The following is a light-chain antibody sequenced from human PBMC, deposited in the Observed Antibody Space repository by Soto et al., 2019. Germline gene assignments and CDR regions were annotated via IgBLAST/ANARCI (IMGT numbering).Light chain of an antibody. CDR2: DVS. CDR1: SSVVGGYNY. CDR3: CSYAGSYTHVV. J-gene: IGLJ2*01. V-gene: IGLV2-11*01. Sequence: QSALTQPRSVSGSPGQSVTISCTGTSSVVGGYNYVSWYQQHPGKAPKLMIYDVSKRPSGVPDRFSGSKSGNTASLTISGLQAEDEGDYYCCSYAGSYTHVVFGGGTKLTVL.